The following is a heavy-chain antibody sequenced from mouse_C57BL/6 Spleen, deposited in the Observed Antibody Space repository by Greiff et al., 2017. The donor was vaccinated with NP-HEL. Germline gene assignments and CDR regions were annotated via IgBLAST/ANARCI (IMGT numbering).Heavy chain of an antibody. Sequence: EVQLQQSGPELVKPGASVKISCKASGYTFTDYYMNWVKQSHGKSLEWIGDINPNNGGTSYNQKFKGKATLTVDKSSSTAYMELRSLTSEDSAVYYCALLKAMDYWGQGTSVTVSS. D-gene: IGHD1-3*01. J-gene: IGHJ4*01. CDR2: INPNNGGT. V-gene: IGHV1-26*01. CDR1: GYTFTDYY. CDR3: ALLKAMDY.